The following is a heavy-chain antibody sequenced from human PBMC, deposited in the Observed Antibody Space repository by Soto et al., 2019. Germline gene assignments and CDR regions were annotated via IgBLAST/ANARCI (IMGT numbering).Heavy chain of an antibody. J-gene: IGHJ6*01. V-gene: IGHV3-30*18. CDR3: AKDGLWFGEFADFYGMDV. CDR2: ISYDGSNK. D-gene: IGHD3-10*01. Sequence: QVQLVESGGGVVQPGRSLRLSCAASGFTFSSYGMHWVRQAPGKGLEWVAVISYDGSNKFYADSVKGRFTISRDNSKNTLYLEMNRRRADDTGVYYCAKDGLWFGEFADFYGMDVWGQGTTVTVSS. CDR1: GFTFSSYG.